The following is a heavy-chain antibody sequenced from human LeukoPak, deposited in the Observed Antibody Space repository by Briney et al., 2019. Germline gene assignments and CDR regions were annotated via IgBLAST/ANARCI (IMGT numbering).Heavy chain of an antibody. Sequence: SETLSLACAVYGGSFSGYYWSWIRQPPGKGLEWIGEINHSGSTNYNPSLKSRVTISVDTSKNQFSLKLSSVTAADTAVYYCARRELWQGGYFDYWGQGTLVTVSS. V-gene: IGHV4-34*01. CDR1: GGSFSGYY. D-gene: IGHD1-7*01. CDR2: INHSGST. CDR3: ARRELWQGGYFDY. J-gene: IGHJ4*02.